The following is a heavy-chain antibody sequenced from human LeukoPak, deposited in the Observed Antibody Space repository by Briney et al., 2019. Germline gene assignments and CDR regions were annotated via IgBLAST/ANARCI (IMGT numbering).Heavy chain of an antibody. V-gene: IGHV3-66*02. CDR2: VYSGGRT. CDR1: EFTVDDTY. D-gene: IGHD6-13*01. CDR3: ATQAAAGLDY. J-gene: IGHJ4*02. Sequence: GGSLRLSCAASEFTVDDTYMSWVRQAPGKGLEWVSVVYSGGRTFYADSVKGRFTISRDNSKNTVYLQMNSLRADDTAVYYCATQAAAGLDYWGQGTLVTVSS.